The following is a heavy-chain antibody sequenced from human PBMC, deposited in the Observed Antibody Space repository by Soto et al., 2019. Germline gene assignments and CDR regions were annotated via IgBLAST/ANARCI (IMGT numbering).Heavy chain of an antibody. V-gene: IGHV4-31*03. CDR3: ARTPSGAYYGGNSLAPGYFDY. CDR2: IYYSGST. D-gene: IGHD4-17*01. J-gene: IGHJ4*02. Sequence: SETLSLTCTVSGGSISSGGYYWSWIRQHPGKGLEWIGYIYYSGSTYYNTSLKSRVTISVDTSKNQFYLKLSSVTAADTAVYYCARTPSGAYYGGNSLAPGYFDYWGQGTLVTVSS. CDR1: GGSISSGGYY.